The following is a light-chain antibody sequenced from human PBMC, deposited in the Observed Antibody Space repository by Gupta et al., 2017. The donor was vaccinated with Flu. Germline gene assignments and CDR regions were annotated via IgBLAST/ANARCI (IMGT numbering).Light chain of an antibody. J-gene: IGLJ3*02. V-gene: IGLV4-69*01. CDR3: QTWGTGIRV. CDR1: SGHSSYA. Sequence: QLVLTPSLSASASLGASVKLTCTLSSGHSSYAIAWHQQQQEKGPRYLMKLNSDGSHSKGDGIPDRFSGSSSGAERYLTISSLQSEDEADYYCQTWGTGIRVFGGGTKLTVL. CDR2: LNSDGSH.